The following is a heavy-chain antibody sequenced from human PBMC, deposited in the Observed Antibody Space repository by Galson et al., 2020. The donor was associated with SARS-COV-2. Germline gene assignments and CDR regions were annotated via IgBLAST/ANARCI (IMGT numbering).Heavy chain of an antibody. Sequence: SGPTLVKPTETLTLTCIVSGFSLTNARMGVAWIRQPPGKALEWLAHIFSIDEKSYTASLKSRFTISKGTSRSQVVLTVPNVEPADTATYYCARIQASFIPGRGYFYYYYMDVWGKGTTVTVSS. V-gene: IGHV2-26*01. CDR1: GFSLTNARMG. CDR3: ARIQASFIPGRGYFYYYYMDV. J-gene: IGHJ6*03. CDR2: IFSIDEK. D-gene: IGHD3-16*01.